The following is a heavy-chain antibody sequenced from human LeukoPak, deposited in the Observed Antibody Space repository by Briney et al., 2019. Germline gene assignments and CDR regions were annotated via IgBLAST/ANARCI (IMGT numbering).Heavy chain of an antibody. V-gene: IGHV3-15*01. Sequence: PGGSLRLSCAASGFTFSNAWMSWVRQAPGKGLEWVGRIKSKTDGGTTDYAAPVKGRFTISRDDSKNKLYLQMNSLKTEDTAVYYCSSVIAVAGTDYWGQGTLVTVSS. CDR3: SSVIAVAGTDY. D-gene: IGHD6-19*01. J-gene: IGHJ4*02. CDR2: IKSKTDGGTT. CDR1: GFTFSNAW.